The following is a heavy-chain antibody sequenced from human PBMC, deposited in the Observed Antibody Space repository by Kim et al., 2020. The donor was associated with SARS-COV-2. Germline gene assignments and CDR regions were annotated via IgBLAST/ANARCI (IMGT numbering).Heavy chain of an antibody. J-gene: IGHJ4*02. D-gene: IGHD3-22*01. CDR3: ARSYFESSGYLAY. V-gene: IGHV3-48*02. Sequence: YAASVRGRLTSSRDNGKNSLYLLMNSLRDEDTAVYSCARSYFESSGYLAYWGQGTLVTVSS.